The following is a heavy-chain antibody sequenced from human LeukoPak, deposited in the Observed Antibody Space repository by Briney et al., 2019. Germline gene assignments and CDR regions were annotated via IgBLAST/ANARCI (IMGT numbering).Heavy chain of an antibody. V-gene: IGHV1-2*02. D-gene: IGHD3-10*01. CDR2: INPNSGGT. CDR1: GYTFTGYY. Sequence: VSVKVSCKASGYTFTGYYMHWVRQAPGQGLEWMGWINPNSGGTNYAQKFQGRVTMTRDTSISTAYMELSRLRSDDTAVYYCARVHYYGSGSYYLYYFDYWGQGTLVTVSS. J-gene: IGHJ4*02. CDR3: ARVHYYGSGSYYLYYFDY.